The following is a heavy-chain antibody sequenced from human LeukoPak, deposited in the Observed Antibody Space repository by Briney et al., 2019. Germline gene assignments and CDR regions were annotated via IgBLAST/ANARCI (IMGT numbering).Heavy chain of an antibody. Sequence: GGSLRLSCAASGFTFSGYWMHWVRQAPGKGLVWVSRINSDGSSTSYADSVKGRFTISRDNVKNTLYLQMNSLRAEDTAVYYCACGHGYSYGSFDYWGQGTLVTVSS. J-gene: IGHJ4*02. CDR3: ACGHGYSYGSFDY. CDR2: INSDGSST. CDR1: GFTFSGYW. V-gene: IGHV3-74*01. D-gene: IGHD5-18*01.